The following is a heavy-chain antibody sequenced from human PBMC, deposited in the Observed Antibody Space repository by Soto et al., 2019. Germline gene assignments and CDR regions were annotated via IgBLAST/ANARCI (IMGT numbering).Heavy chain of an antibody. J-gene: IGHJ4*02. CDR2: ISYDGSDK. D-gene: IGHD6-13*01. Sequence: QVQLVESGGGVVQPGRSLRLSCAAPGFTFSSYGMHWVRQAPGKGLEWVALISYDGSDKYYADSVKGPFTISRDNSKNTLYLQMNSLRVEDTAVYYCGAGQYFSDYWGQGTLVTVSS. CDR3: GAGQYFSDY. CDR1: GFTFSSYG. V-gene: IGHV3-30*03.